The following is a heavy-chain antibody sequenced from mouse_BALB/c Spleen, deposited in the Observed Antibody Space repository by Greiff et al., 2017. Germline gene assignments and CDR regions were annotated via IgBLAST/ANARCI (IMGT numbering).Heavy chain of an antibody. CDR2: IDPANGNT. CDR3: ASSDYDAY. CDR1: GFYFTDNY. Sequence: EDQLQQSGAELVKPGASVKLSCTASGFYFTDNYMHWVKQRPEQGLEWIGRIDPANGNTKYDPKFQGKATITADTSSNTAYLQLSSLTSEDTAVYYGASSDYDAYWGQGTTLTVSS. D-gene: IGHD2-4*01. J-gene: IGHJ2*01. V-gene: IGHV14-3*02.